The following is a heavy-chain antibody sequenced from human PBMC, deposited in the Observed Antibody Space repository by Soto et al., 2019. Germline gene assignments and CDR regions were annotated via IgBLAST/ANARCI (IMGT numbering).Heavy chain of an antibody. CDR2: IYYSGST. Sequence: SETLSLTCTVSGGSISRYYWSWIRQPPGKGLEWIGYIYYSGSTNYNPSLKSRVTISVDTSKNQFSLKLSSVTAADTAVYYCARGPYSSSSDYYYGMDVWGQGTTVTVSS. V-gene: IGHV4-59*01. D-gene: IGHD6-6*01. CDR3: ARGPYSSSSDYYYGMDV. J-gene: IGHJ6*02. CDR1: GGSISRYY.